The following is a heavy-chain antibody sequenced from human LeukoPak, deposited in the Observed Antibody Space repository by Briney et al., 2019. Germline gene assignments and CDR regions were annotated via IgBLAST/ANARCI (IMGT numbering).Heavy chain of an antibody. V-gene: IGHV4-4*07. CDR3: ARDTAMVTRSLHWGFDY. CDR2: IYTSGST. Sequence: SETLSLTCTVSGGSISSYYWSWIRQPAGKGLEWIGRIYTSGSTNYNPSLKSRVTMSVDTSKNQFSLKLSSVTAADTAVYYCARDTAMVTRSLHWGFDYWGQGTLVTVSS. D-gene: IGHD5-18*01. CDR1: GGSISSYY. J-gene: IGHJ4*02.